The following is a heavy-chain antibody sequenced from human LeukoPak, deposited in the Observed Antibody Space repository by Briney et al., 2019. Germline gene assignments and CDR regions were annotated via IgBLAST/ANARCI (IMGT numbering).Heavy chain of an antibody. CDR2: ISSSSSYI. CDR1: GFAFSSYS. D-gene: IGHD6-13*01. J-gene: IGHJ5*02. V-gene: IGHV3-21*01. CDR3: ASLSSSWPTA. Sequence: GGSLRLSCAASGFAFSSYSMNWVRQAPGKGLEWVSSISSSSSYIYYADSVKGRFTISRDNAKNSLYLQMNSLRAEDTAVYYCASLSSSWPTAWGQGTLVTVSS.